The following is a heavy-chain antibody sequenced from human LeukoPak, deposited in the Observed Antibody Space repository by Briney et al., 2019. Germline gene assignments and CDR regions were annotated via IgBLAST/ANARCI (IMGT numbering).Heavy chain of an antibody. CDR2: INHSGST. CDR3: ARANPVATGFGGLDV. CDR1: GGSFSGYY. Sequence: PSETLSLTCAVYGGSFSGYYWSWIRQPPGKGLEWIGEINHSGSTNYNPSLKSRVTISVDTSKNQFSLKLSSVTAADTAVYYCARANPVATGFGGLDVWGQGTTVTVSS. V-gene: IGHV4-34*01. J-gene: IGHJ6*02. D-gene: IGHD5-12*01.